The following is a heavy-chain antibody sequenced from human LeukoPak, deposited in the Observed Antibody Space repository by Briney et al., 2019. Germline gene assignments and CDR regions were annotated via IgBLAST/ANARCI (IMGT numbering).Heavy chain of an antibody. J-gene: IGHJ4*02. CDR2: IIPIFGTA. CDR3: ASIMGYGGNGGARY. D-gene: IGHD4-23*01. CDR1: GGTFSSYA. V-gene: IGHV1-69*05. Sequence: SVKVSCKASGGTFSSYAISWVRQAPGQGLELMGGIIPIFGTANYAQKFQGRVTITTDESTSTAYMELSSLRSEDTAVYYCASIMGYGGNGGARYWGQGTLVTVSS.